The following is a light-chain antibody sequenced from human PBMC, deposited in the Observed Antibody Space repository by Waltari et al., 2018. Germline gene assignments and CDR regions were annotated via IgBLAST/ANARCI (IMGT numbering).Light chain of an antibody. CDR2: SDN. J-gene: IGLJ2*01. CDR1: SSNIGSNT. Sequence: QSVLTQPPSASGTPGQRVTISCSGSSSNIGSNTVHWYQHLPGTAPKLLIYSDNQLPSGVPDRCSGSKSGTSDSLAISGLQSEDESDYFCATWDDSFMGLLFGGGTHLTVL. CDR3: ATWDDSFMGLL. V-gene: IGLV1-44*01.